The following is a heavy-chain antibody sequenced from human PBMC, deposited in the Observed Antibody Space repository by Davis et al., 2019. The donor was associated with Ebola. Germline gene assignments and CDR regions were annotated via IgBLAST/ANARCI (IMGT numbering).Heavy chain of an antibody. J-gene: IGHJ6*02. Sequence: PGGSLRLSCAASGFTFSSYAMHWVRQAPGKGLEWVAVISYDGSNKYYADSVKGRFTISRDNSKNTLYLQMNSLRAEDTAVYYCARELRITIFGVVDHTGYYYYGMDVWGQGTTVTVSS. V-gene: IGHV3-30-3*01. D-gene: IGHD3-3*01. CDR3: ARELRITIFGVVDHTGYYYYGMDV. CDR2: ISYDGSNK. CDR1: GFTFSSYA.